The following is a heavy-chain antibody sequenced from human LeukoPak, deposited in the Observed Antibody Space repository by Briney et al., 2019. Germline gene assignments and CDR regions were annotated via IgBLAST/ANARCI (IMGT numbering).Heavy chain of an antibody. D-gene: IGHD3-10*01. J-gene: IGHJ5*02. CDR2: IIPIFGTA. V-gene: IGHV1-69*13. Sequence: SVKVSCEASGYIFTSYGFAWVRQAPGQGLEWMGGIIPIFGTANYAQKFQGRVTIIADESTSTAYMELSSLRSEDTAVYYCARGADMVRGVISWFDPWGQGTLVTVSS. CDR3: ARGADMVRGVISWFDP. CDR1: GYIFTSYG.